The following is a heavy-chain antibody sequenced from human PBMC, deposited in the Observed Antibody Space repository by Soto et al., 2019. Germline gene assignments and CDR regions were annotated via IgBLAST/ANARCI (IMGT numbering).Heavy chain of an antibody. CDR1: GGSVSNSNYY. J-gene: IGHJ4*02. CDR3: VSQRTSVLTQAYFDY. CDR2: VYYRGRS. V-gene: IGHV4-39*01. D-gene: IGHD2-8*01. Sequence: SETRSLTWPVSGGSVSNSNYYWGWIRQSPGKGLEWIGSVYYRGRSYSKSSVKSRVTISVDTSKNQFSLNLNSVTASDTAVYYCVSQRTSVLTQAYFDYWGPGALVTVSS.